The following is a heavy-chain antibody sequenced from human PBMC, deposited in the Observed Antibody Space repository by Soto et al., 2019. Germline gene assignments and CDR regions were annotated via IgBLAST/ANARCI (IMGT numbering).Heavy chain of an antibody. CDR3: AREYYYDSSGYYSTRSPFDY. V-gene: IGHV3-11*05. CDR1: GFTFSDYY. CDR2: ISSSSSYT. D-gene: IGHD3-22*01. Sequence: QVQLVESGGGLVKPGGSLRLSCAASGFTFSDYYMSWIRQAPGKGLEWVSYISSSSSYTNYADSVKGRFTISRDNAKNSLYLQRNSLRAEDTAVYYCAREYYYDSSGYYSTRSPFDYWGQGTLVTVSS. J-gene: IGHJ4*02.